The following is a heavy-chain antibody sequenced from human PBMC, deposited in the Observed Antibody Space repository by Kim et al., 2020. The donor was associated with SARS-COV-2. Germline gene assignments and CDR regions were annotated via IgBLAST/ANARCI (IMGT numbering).Heavy chain of an antibody. J-gene: IGHJ6*01. D-gene: IGHD3-9*01. Sequence: GGSLRLSCAASGFTFDDYTMHWVRQAPGKGLEWVSLISWDGGSTYYADSVKGRVTISRDNSKNSLYLQMNSLRTEDTALDYCAKDLVRYFDSVRAGGMD. CDR2: ISWDGGST. CDR3: AKDLVRYFDSVRAGGMD. CDR1: GFTFDDYT. V-gene: IGHV3-43*01.